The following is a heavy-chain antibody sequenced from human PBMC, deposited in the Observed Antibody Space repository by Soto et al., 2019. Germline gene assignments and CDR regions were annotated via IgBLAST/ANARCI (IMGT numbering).Heavy chain of an antibody. CDR2: MWYDGRRK. J-gene: IGHJ4*02. CDR1: GLNLDTYG. V-gene: IGHV3-33*01. CDR3: ARENTPPYFDY. Sequence: QEQLVQSGGGVVLPGGSLRLSCIASGLNLDTYGVHWVRQAPGKGLQWVAIMWYDGRRKSYADSVKGRFTVSRDTSKDTVYLQMENLRVEDRAVYFCARENTPPYFDYWGQGSLITVSS.